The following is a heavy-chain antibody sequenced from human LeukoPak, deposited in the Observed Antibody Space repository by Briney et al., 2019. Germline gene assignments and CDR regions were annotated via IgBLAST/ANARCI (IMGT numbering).Heavy chain of an antibody. CDR2: ISSSSSYI. CDR3: AREVRGLGMDV. Sequence: GGSLRLSCAASGFTFSSYSMNWVRQAPGKGLGWVSSISSSSSYIYYADSVKGRFTISRDNAKNSLYLQMNSLRAEDTAVYCCAREVRGLGMDVWGQGTTVTVSS. CDR1: GFTFSSYS. V-gene: IGHV3-21*01. J-gene: IGHJ6*02.